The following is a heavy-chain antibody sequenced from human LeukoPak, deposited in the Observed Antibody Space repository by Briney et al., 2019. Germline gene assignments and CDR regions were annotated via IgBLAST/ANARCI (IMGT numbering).Heavy chain of an antibody. Sequence: SETLSLTCTVSGGSISSSSYYWGWIRQPPGKGLEWIGSIYYSGSTYYNPSLKSRVTISVDTSKNQFSLKLSSVTAADTAVYYCASRLTGVVVTASSAFDIWGQGTMVTVSS. CDR3: ASRLTGVVVTASSAFDI. V-gene: IGHV4-39*07. CDR1: GGSISSSSYY. CDR2: IYYSGST. D-gene: IGHD2-21*02. J-gene: IGHJ3*02.